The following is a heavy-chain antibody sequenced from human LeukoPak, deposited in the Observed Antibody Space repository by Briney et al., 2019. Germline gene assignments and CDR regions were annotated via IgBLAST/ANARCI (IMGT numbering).Heavy chain of an antibody. CDR1: GYTFTGYY. J-gene: IGHJ4*02. Sequence: ASVKVSCKASGYTFTGYYMHWVRQAPGQGLEWMGIINPSGGSTSYAQKFQGRVTMTRDTSTSTVYVELSSLRSEDTAVYYCARDGETTVTTFPFDYWGQGTLVTVSS. V-gene: IGHV1-46*01. CDR3: ARDGETTVTTFPFDY. D-gene: IGHD4-17*01. CDR2: INPSGGST.